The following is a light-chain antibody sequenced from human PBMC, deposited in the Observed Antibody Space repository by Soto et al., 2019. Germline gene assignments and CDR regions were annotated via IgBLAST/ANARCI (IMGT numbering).Light chain of an antibody. CDR1: QNITIF. J-gene: IGKJ1*01. CDR2: DAS. CDR3: QQSHSIPRT. V-gene: IGKV1-39*01. Sequence: DIQVTQSPSSMSAFVGDRVTLTCRASQNITIFLNWYQQKPGKAPKLLIYDASSLYIGVPSRFIGGASGTEFTLTISSLQPEDFATYYCQQSHSIPRTFGQGTRVDIK.